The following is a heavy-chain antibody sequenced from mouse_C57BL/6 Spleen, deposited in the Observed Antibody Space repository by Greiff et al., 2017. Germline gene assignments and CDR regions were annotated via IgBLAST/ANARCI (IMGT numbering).Heavy chain of an antibody. CDR2: INPYNGGT. CDR3: ARDYGSSYGYFDV. Sequence: EVKLMESGPVLVKPGASVKMSCKASGYTFTDYYMNWVKQSHGKSLEWIGVINPYNGGTSYNQKFKGKATLTVDKSSSTAYMELNSLTSADSAVYYCARDYGSSYGYFDVWGTGTTVTVSS. D-gene: IGHD1-1*01. J-gene: IGHJ1*03. V-gene: IGHV1-19*01. CDR1: GYTFTDYY.